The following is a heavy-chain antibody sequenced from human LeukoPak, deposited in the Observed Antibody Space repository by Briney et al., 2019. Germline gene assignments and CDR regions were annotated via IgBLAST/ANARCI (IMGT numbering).Heavy chain of an antibody. CDR2: INPNSGGT. D-gene: IGHD3-10*02. CDR1: EYIFTGYY. Sequence: ASVTVSCKASEYIFTGYYMHWVRQAPGQGLEWMGWINPNSGGTHYAPKFQGRVIITSDTSISTAYMELSRLRSDDTAVYYCARGPYVPFPNWYFDLWGRGTLVTVSS. CDR3: ARGPYVPFPNWYFDL. J-gene: IGHJ2*01. V-gene: IGHV1-2*02.